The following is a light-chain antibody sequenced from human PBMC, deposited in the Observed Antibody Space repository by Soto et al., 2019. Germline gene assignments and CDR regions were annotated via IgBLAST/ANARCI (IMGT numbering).Light chain of an antibody. V-gene: IGKV1-27*01. CDR1: QGISNY. CDR3: VKYNSTPRT. J-gene: IGKJ1*01. CDR2: AAF. Sequence: DIQMTQSPSSLSASVRDRVTITCRASQGISNYLAWYQQKPGKVPKLLIYAAFSLQSGVPSRFSGSGSGTDFTLTISSLQPEDVATYYCVKYNSTPRTFGHETKVEIK.